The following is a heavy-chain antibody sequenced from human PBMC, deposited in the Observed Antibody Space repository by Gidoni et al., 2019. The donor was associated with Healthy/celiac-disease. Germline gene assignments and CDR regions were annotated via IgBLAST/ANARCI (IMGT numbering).Heavy chain of an antibody. CDR3: AREEVGYCSSTSCPPGGWFDP. V-gene: IGHV4-39*07. CDR2: SYYSGST. Sequence: QLQLQESGPGLVTPSETLSLTCTVSGGSISSSRYSWAWIRQPPGKGLEWIGSSYYSGSTYYNPSLKSRVTISVDTSKNQFSLKLSSVTAADTAVYYWAREEVGYCSSTSCPPGGWFDPWGQGTLVTVSS. CDR1: GGSISSSRYS. J-gene: IGHJ5*02. D-gene: IGHD2-2*01.